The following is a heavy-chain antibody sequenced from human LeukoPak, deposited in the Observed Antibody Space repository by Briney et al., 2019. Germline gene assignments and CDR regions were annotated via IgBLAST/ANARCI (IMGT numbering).Heavy chain of an antibody. D-gene: IGHD4/OR15-4a*01. CDR2: ISNSSSYI. J-gene: IGHJ6*04. CDR3: AREMGAGYYYYYGMDV. V-gene: IGHV3-21*01. CDR1: GFTFSSYS. Sequence: GWSLRLSCAASGFTFSSYSMNWVGQAAGKGGEGVASISNSSSYIYYADSVKGRFTISRDNAKNSLYLQMNSLRAEDTAVYYCAREMGAGYYYYYGMDVWGKGTTVTVSS.